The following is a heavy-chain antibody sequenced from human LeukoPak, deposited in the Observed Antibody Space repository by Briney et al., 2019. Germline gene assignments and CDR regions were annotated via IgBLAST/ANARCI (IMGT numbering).Heavy chain of an antibody. D-gene: IGHD3-16*01. CDR1: GFTFSSYG. Sequence: GRSLRLSCAASGFTFSSYGMHWVRQAPGKGLEWVAVISYDGSNKYYADSVKGRFTISRDNSKNTLYLQMNSLRAEDTAVYYCARGIMTPYYMDVWGKGTTVTVSS. CDR2: ISYDGSNK. CDR3: ARGIMTPYYMDV. J-gene: IGHJ6*03. V-gene: IGHV3-30*03.